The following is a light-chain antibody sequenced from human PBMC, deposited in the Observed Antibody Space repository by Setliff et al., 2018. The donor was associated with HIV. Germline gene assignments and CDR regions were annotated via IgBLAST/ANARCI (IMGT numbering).Light chain of an antibody. V-gene: IGLV2-11*01. Sequence: QSVLTQPASVSGSPGQSITISCSGSSSDVGDYESVSWYQHHPGKAPKLMIYDVSERPSGVPDRFSGSKSGNTASLTISGLQAEDDADYYCCSYAGSYPSYVFGTGTKVTVL. J-gene: IGLJ1*01. CDR1: SSDVGDYES. CDR2: DVS. CDR3: CSYAGSYPSYV.